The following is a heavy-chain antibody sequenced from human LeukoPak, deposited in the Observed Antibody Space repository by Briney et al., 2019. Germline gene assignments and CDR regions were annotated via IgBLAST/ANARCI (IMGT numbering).Heavy chain of an antibody. CDR3: ARGYLGSGWFDP. D-gene: IGHD7-27*01. CDR1: GGSFSGYY. J-gene: IGHJ5*02. CDR2: INHSGGT. V-gene: IGHV4-34*01. Sequence: SETLSLTCAVYGGSFSGYYWSWIRQPPGKGLEWIGEINHSGGTNYNPSLKSRVTISVDTSKNQFSLKLSSVTAADTAVYYCARGYLGSGWFDPWGQGTLVTVSS.